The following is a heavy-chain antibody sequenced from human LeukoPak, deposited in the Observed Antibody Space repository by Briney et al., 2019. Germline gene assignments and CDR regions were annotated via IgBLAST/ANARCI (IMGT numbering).Heavy chain of an antibody. CDR1: GGSISSYY. D-gene: IGHD2-2*01. J-gene: IGHJ3*02. V-gene: IGHV4-4*07. CDR3: ARDYERYQLLNDAFDI. CDR2: IYTSGST. Sequence: KPSETLSLTCTVSGGSISSYYWSWIRQPPGKGLEWIGRIYTSGSTNYNPSLKSRVTMSVDTSKNQFSLKLSSVTAADTAVYYCARDYERYQLLNDAFDIWGQGTMVTVSS.